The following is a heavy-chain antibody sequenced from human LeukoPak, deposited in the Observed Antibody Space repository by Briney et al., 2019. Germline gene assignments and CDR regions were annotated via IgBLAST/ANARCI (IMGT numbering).Heavy chain of an antibody. Sequence: PSETLSLTCTVSGGSISSYYWSWIRQPAGKGLEWIGRIYTNGSTNYNPSLKSRVTISIDKSNNQFSLNLSSVTAADTAVYYCARVSYTSGAHQYYYYMDVWGEGTTVTVSS. CDR1: GGSISSYY. CDR2: IYTNGST. D-gene: IGHD6-19*01. J-gene: IGHJ6*03. V-gene: IGHV4-4*07. CDR3: ARVSYTSGAHQYYYYMDV.